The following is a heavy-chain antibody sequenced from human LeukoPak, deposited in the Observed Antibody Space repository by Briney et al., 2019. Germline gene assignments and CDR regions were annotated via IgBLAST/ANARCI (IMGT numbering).Heavy chain of an antibody. CDR1: GITFSTYA. Sequence: GGSLRLSCAASGITFSTYAMHWVRQAPGKGLEWVAVILYDGSNQYYTDSVKGRFTISRDNSRNTLYLQMNSLKVEGTAVYYCARDFRDYRDYVAYFDSWGQGTLVTVSS. D-gene: IGHD4-17*01. V-gene: IGHV3-30-3*01. CDR2: ILYDGSNQ. CDR3: ARDFRDYRDYVAYFDS. J-gene: IGHJ4*02.